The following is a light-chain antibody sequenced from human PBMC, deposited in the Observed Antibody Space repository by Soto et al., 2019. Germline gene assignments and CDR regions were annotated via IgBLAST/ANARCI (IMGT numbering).Light chain of an antibody. V-gene: IGLV2-14*01. Sequence: QSALTQPASVSGSPGQSITISCTGTSSDVGGYNYVSWYQQLPGKAPKLMIYDVSNRPSGVSNRFSGSKSGNTASLTISGLQAEDEADYYFSSYTSSSTLDVFGTGTKVTVL. CDR1: SSDVGGYNY. CDR3: SSYTSSSTLDV. J-gene: IGLJ1*01. CDR2: DVS.